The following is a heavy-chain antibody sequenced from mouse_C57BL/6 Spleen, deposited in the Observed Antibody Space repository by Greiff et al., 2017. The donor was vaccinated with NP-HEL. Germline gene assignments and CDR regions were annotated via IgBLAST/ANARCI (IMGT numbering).Heavy chain of an antibody. Sequence: VQLQQPGAELVRPGSSVKLSCKASGYTFPSYWMHWVKQRPIQGLEWIGNIDPSDSETHYNQKFKDKATLTVDKSSSTAYMQLSSLTSEDSAVYYCASTGDGYYAMDYWGQGTSVTVSS. J-gene: IGHJ4*01. V-gene: IGHV1-52*01. CDR1: GYTFPSYW. CDR3: ASTGDGYYAMDY. D-gene: IGHD1-1*01. CDR2: IDPSDSET.